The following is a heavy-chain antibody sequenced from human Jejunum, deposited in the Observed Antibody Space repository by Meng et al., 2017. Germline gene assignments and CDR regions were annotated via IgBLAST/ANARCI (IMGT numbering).Heavy chain of an antibody. Sequence: AQLQESAPGLVQPSQTRSLPCTGLGDSFNSPDYYWSWIPQPPEKGLEWIGYIYYSGSTYYNPSLKSRVSISGDTSNKQFSLKLTSVTAADTAVYYCARSPYSGSALPFFDYWGQGSLVTVSS. V-gene: IGHV4-30-4*01. CDR1: GDSFNSPDYY. D-gene: IGHD1-26*01. CDR3: ARSPYSGSALPFFDY. CDR2: IYYSGST. J-gene: IGHJ4*02.